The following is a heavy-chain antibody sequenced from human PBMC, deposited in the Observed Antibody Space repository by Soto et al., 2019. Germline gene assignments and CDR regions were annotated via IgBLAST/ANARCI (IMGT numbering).Heavy chain of an antibody. CDR3: ARVAHSYTNWFDP. Sequence: QVQLQESGPGLVKHSETLSLTCTVSGGSISSYYWSWIRQPPGKGLEWIGYIYYSGSTNYNPSLKSRVTKSVDTSNNQFSLKLSSVTAADTAVYYCARVAHSYTNWFDPWGQGTLVSVSS. J-gene: IGHJ5*02. D-gene: IGHD5-18*01. V-gene: IGHV4-59*01. CDR2: IYYSGST. CDR1: GGSISSYY.